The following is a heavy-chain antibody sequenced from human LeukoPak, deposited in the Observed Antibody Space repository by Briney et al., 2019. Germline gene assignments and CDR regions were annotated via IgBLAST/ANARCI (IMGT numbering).Heavy chain of an antibody. CDR3: ARQFGRGSQSYGMDV. D-gene: IGHD3-16*01. CDR2: IYQSAST. J-gene: IGHJ6*02. V-gene: IGHV4-30-2*01. CDR1: GGSFSSGGDS. Sequence: SETLSLTCVVSGGSFSSGGDSWSWIRQPPGKGLEWIGYIYQSASTYYNPSLKSRVTISVDRSKNQFSLKLSSVTAADTAVYYCARQFGRGSQSYGMDVWGQGTTVTVFS.